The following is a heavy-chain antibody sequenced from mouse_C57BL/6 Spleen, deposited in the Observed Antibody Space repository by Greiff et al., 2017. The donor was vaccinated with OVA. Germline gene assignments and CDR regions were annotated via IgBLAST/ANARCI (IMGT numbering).Heavy chain of an antibody. Sequence: EVKVEESGGGLVKPGGSLKLSCAASGFTFSSYAMSWVRQTPEKRLEWVATISDGGSYTYYPDNVKGRFTISRDNAKNNLYLQMSHLKSEDTAMYYCARDTDYYGSSPTWFAYWGQGTLVTVSA. CDR1: GFTFSSYA. V-gene: IGHV5-4*01. D-gene: IGHD1-1*01. CDR2: ISDGGSYT. J-gene: IGHJ3*01. CDR3: ARDTDYYGSSPTWFAY.